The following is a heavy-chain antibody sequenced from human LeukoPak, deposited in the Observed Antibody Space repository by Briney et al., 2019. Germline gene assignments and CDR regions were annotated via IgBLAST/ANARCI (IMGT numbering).Heavy chain of an antibody. J-gene: IGHJ4*02. D-gene: IGHD1-26*01. CDR2: IIPIFGTA. CDR1: GGTFSSYA. CDR3: ARDAPGSYYFDY. Sequence: GASVKVSCKASGGTFSSYAISWVRQAPGQGLEWMGRIIPIFGTANYAQKFQGRVTITADKSTSTAYMELSSLRSEDTAVYYCARDAPGSYYFDYWGQGTLVTASS. V-gene: IGHV1-69*06.